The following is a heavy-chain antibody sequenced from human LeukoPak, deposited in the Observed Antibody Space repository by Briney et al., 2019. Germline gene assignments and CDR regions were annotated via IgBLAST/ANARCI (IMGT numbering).Heavy chain of an antibody. CDR1: GFTFSSYW. CDR2: IKQDGSEI. V-gene: IGHV3-7*01. J-gene: IGHJ4*02. D-gene: IGHD6-6*01. CDR3: ARERSSSSSFFDY. Sequence: GGSLRLSCAASGFTFSSYWMGWVRQAPGKGLEWVADIKQDGSEIYYVDSVKGRFTISRDNAKNSLYLQMNSLRAEDTAVYYCARERSSSSSFFDYWGQGTLVTVSS.